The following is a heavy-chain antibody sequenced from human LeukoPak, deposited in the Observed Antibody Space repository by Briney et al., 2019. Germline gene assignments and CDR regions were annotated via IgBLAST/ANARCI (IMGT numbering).Heavy chain of an antibody. CDR2: ISASGGIT. CDR1: GFIFSSYG. D-gene: IGHD4/OR15-4a*01. V-gene: IGHV3-23*01. Sequence: GGSLRLSCAASGFIFSSYGMSWVRQASGKGLEWVSGISASGGITHYADSVKGRFTISRDNSKNTLYLQMNSLRAEDTAVYYCARRAGAYSHPYDYWGQGTLVTVSS. J-gene: IGHJ4*02. CDR3: ARRAGAYSHPYDY.